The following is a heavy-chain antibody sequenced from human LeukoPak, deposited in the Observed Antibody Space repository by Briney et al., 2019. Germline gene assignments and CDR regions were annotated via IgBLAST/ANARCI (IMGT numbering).Heavy chain of an antibody. CDR3: ARFGSSYYLVHDY. Sequence: ASVKVSCTPSGYTFTGYYMHWVRQAPGQGLEWMGWINPNSGGTNYAQKFQGRVTITADESTSTAYMELSSLRSEDTAVYYCARFGSSYYLVHDYWGQGTLVTVSS. CDR2: INPNSGGT. J-gene: IGHJ4*02. CDR1: GYTFTGYY. V-gene: IGHV1-2*02. D-gene: IGHD1-26*01.